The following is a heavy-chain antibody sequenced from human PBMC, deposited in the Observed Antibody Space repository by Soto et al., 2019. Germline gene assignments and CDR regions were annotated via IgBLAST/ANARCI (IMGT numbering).Heavy chain of an antibody. Sequence: PGGSLRLSCAASGFTFSSYEMNWVRQAPGKGLEWVSYISSSGSTIYYADSVKGRFTISRDNAKNSLYLQMNSLRAEDTAVYYCARGSVGDIVVVPAAISDAFDIWGQGTMVTV. J-gene: IGHJ3*02. CDR2: ISSSGSTI. CDR3: ARGSVGDIVVVPAAISDAFDI. V-gene: IGHV3-48*03. CDR1: GFTFSSYE. D-gene: IGHD2-2*02.